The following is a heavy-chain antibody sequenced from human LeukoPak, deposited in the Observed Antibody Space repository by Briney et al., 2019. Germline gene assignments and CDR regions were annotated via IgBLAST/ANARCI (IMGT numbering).Heavy chain of an antibody. Sequence: SETLSLTCAVYGGSFSGYYWSWVRQPPGKGLEWIGEINHSGSTNYNPSLKSRVTISVDTSKNQFSLKLSSVTAADTAVYYCARGDQYYDFWSGYYSSGGWFDPWGQGTLVTVSS. J-gene: IGHJ5*02. CDR2: INHSGST. D-gene: IGHD3-3*01. V-gene: IGHV4-34*01. CDR1: GGSFSGYY. CDR3: ARGDQYYDFWSGYYSSGGWFDP.